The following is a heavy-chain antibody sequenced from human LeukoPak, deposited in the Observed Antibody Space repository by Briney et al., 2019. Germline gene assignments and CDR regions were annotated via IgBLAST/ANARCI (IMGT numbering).Heavy chain of an antibody. D-gene: IGHD3-3*01. CDR1: GFTFSSYW. CDR3: ARVMSGYYVVLDI. V-gene: IGHV3-74*01. CDR2: VRTDGLET. J-gene: IGHJ3*02. Sequence: GGSLRLSCAASGFTFSSYWMHRVRQAPGKGLVWVSRVRTDGLETSYADSVKGRFTVSRDNAKNTLYLQMNSLRAKDTAVYYCARVMSGYYVVLDIWGQGTMVTVSS.